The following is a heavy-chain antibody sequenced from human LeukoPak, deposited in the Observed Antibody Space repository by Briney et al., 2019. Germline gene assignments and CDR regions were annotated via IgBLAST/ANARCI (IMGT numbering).Heavy chain of an antibody. V-gene: IGHV3-52*01. J-gene: IGHJ4*02. CDR1: GFTFSSSW. CDR2: IKCDGSEK. D-gene: IGHD1-7*01. Sequence: SGGSLRLSCAASGFTFSSSWMHWVCQAPEKGLEWVADIKCDGSEKYYVDSVKGRLTISRDNAKNSLYLQMNSLRAEDTAVYYCARAGTTWWGQGTLVTVSS. CDR3: ARAGTTW.